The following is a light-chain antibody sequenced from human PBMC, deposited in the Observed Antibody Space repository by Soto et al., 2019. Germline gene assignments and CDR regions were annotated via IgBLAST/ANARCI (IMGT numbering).Light chain of an antibody. CDR2: GAS. J-gene: IGKJ2*01. V-gene: IGKV3-15*01. CDR3: QQYNDWPHT. CDR1: QSVSTS. Sequence: EIVMTQSPATLSVSPGEGATLSCRASQSVSTSLAWYQQKPGQAPSLLIYGASTRATGGPAGFSGSGSGTEFTLTISSLQSEDFAVYYCQQYNDWPHTFGQGTKLEIK.